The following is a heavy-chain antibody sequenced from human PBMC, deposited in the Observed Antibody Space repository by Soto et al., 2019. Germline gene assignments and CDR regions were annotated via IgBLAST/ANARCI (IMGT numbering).Heavy chain of an antibody. J-gene: IGHJ3*02. Sequence: ASVKVSCKASGYTFTSYYMHWVRQAPGQGLEWMGIINPSGGSTSYAQKFQGRVTMTRDTSTSTVYMELSSLRSEDTAVYYCARDFLAARPDDAFDIWGQGTMVTVSS. D-gene: IGHD6-6*01. CDR1: GYTFTSYY. CDR2: INPSGGST. CDR3: ARDFLAARPDDAFDI. V-gene: IGHV1-46*01.